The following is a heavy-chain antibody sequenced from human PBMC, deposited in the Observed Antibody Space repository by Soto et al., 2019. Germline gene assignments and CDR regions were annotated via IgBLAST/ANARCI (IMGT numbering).Heavy chain of an antibody. D-gene: IGHD5-12*01. J-gene: IGHJ4*02. Sequence: GGSLILSCAASGFTFSTWMHWVRQAPGKGLVWVSRINSDGSSITYADSVKGRFIISRDNAKNTLYLQMNSLTAEDTAVYYCTRGASGYGNFDYWGQGVLVTVSS. CDR1: GFTFSTW. V-gene: IGHV3-74*01. CDR2: INSDGSSI. CDR3: TRGASGYGNFDY.